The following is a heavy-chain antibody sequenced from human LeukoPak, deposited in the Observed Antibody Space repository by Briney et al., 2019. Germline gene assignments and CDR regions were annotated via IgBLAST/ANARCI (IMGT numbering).Heavy chain of an antibody. Sequence: GGSLRLSCAASGFTFGSYGMNWVRQAPGKGLEWVAFIRFDGRDEYYADSVKGRFTISRDNAKNLLYLQMNSLRAEDTAVYYCARVQGSYYGDYADYWGQGTLVTVSS. CDR1: GFTFGSYG. CDR2: IRFDGRDE. CDR3: ARVQGSYYGDYADY. D-gene: IGHD4-17*01. J-gene: IGHJ4*02. V-gene: IGHV3-30*02.